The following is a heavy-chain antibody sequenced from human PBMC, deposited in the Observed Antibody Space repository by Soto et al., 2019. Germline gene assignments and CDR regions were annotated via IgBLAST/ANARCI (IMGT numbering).Heavy chain of an antibody. CDR2: IDPSDSYT. CDR3: WTTGVGSSGPYYYYGMDV. V-gene: IGHV5-10-1*01. Sequence: PGESLKISCKGSGYSFTSYWISWVRQMPGKGLEWMGRIDPSDSYTNYSPSFQGHVTISADKSISTAYLQWSSLKASDTAMYYCWTTGVGSSGPYYYYGMDVWGQGTTVTVSS. D-gene: IGHD3-22*01. J-gene: IGHJ6*02. CDR1: GYSFTSYW.